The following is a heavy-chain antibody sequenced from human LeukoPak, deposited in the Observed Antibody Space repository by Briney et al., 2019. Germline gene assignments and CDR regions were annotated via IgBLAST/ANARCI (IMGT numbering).Heavy chain of an antibody. CDR3: AKDLNSNNREAAMVRRSYGMDV. J-gene: IGHJ6*04. CDR1: GFTFSSYS. D-gene: IGHD5-18*01. CDR2: ISYDGSNK. V-gene: IGHV3-30*18. Sequence: PGGSLRLSCAASGFTFSSYSMNWVRQAPGKGLEWVAVISYDGSNKYYADSVKGRFTISRDNFKNTLYVQMNSLRAEDTAVYYCAKDLNSNNREAAMVRRSYGMDVWGKGTTVTVSS.